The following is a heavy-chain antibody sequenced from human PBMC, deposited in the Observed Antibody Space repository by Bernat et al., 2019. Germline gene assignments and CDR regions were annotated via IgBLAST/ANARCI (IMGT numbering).Heavy chain of an antibody. D-gene: IGHD4-17*01. CDR2: IRYDGRNK. CDR3: ARVSGGTAVTPLDRGDHYGMDV. CDR1: GFTFSSYG. J-gene: IGHJ6*02. V-gene: IGHV3-33*01. Sequence: QVQLVESGGGLVQPGRSPRLSCAASGFTFSSYGMHWVRQAPGKGLEWVAVIRYDGRNKYYADSVKGRFTISSDNSKNTLYLQMNSQRAEATAVYFCARVSGGTAVTPLDRGDHYGMDVWGQGTTVTVSS.